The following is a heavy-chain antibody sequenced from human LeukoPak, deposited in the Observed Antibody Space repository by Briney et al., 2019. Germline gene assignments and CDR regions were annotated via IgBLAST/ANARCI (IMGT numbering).Heavy chain of an antibody. V-gene: IGHV3-23*01. Sequence: PGGSLRPSCAASAFTFSSYTMSWVRQAPGKGLEWVSAISNSGGSTYYADSVKGRFTISRDNSKNTLYLQMNSLRAEDTAVYYYAKDGYVSWAYQLSHFDYWGQGTLVTVSS. D-gene: IGHD2-2*03. CDR2: ISNSGGST. CDR3: AKDGYVSWAYQLSHFDY. J-gene: IGHJ4*02. CDR1: AFTFSSYT.